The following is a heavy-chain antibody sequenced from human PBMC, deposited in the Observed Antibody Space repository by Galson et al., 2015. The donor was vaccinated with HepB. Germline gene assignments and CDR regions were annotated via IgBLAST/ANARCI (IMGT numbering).Heavy chain of an antibody. D-gene: IGHD3-22*01. V-gene: IGHV1-18*04. CDR3: ASGRFYYDSSGYYAIEASDI. J-gene: IGHJ3*02. Sequence: SVKVSCKASGYTFPSYGLSWVRQAPGQGLAWVGWISAYNGNTNYAQKLQGRVTMTTDTSTSTAYMELRSLRSDDTAVYYCASGRFYYDSSGYYAIEASDIRGQGTMVTVSS. CDR1: GYTFPSYG. CDR2: ISAYNGNT.